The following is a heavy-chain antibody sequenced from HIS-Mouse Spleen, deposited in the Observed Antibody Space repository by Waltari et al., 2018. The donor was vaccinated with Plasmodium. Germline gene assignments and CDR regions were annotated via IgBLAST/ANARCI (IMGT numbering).Heavy chain of an antibody. CDR3: AKDRRSSSWYVDY. D-gene: IGHD6-13*01. Sequence: QVQLVESGGGVVQPGRSLRRSCAASGVTFSSYGSLWVRQAPGKGLELVAVIAKDGRNKSYADSVKGRFTISRDNSKNTLYLQMNSLRAEDTAVYYCAKDRRSSSWYVDYWGQGTLVTVSS. CDR1: GVTFSSYG. J-gene: IGHJ4*02. V-gene: IGHV3-30*18. CDR2: IAKDGRNK.